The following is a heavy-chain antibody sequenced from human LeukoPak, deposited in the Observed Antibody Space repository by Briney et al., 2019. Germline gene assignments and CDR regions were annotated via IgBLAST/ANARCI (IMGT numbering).Heavy chain of an antibody. CDR3: ASGAPRESYYDILTGYYNAFDI. J-gene: IGHJ3*02. D-gene: IGHD3-9*01. CDR1: GYTFTSYY. V-gene: IGHV1-46*01. CDR2: INPSGGST. Sequence: ASVKVSCKASGYTFTSYYMHWVRQAPGQGLEWMGIINPSGGSTSYAQKFQGRVTMTRDTSTSTVYMELSSLRSEDTAVYYCASGAPRESYYDILTGYYNAFDIWGQGTMVTVSS.